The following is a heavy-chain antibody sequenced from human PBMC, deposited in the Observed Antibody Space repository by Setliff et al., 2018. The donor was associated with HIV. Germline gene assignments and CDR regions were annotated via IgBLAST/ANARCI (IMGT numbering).Heavy chain of an antibody. V-gene: IGHV4-59*08. Sequence: SETLSLTCTVSGGSISSYYWSWIRQPPGKGLEWIGYISNSASTSNNPSLKSRVTISVDTSKNQSSLKLSSVTAADTAVYYCARHSLSDYWGQGTLVTVSS. J-gene: IGHJ4*02. CDR3: ARHSLSDY. CDR2: ISNSAST. CDR1: GGSISSYY.